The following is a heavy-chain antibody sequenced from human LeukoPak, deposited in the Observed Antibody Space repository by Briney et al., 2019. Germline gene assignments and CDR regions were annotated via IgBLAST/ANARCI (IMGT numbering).Heavy chain of an antibody. Sequence: SETLSLTCTVSGGSISSYYWSWIRQPPGKGLEWIGYIYYSGSTNYNPSLKSRVTISVDTSKNQFSLKLSPVTAADTAVYYCARVIAAAGSCYFDYWGQGTLVTVSS. V-gene: IGHV4-59*01. J-gene: IGHJ4*02. CDR2: IYYSGST. CDR3: ARVIAAAGSCYFDY. CDR1: GGSISSYY. D-gene: IGHD6-13*01.